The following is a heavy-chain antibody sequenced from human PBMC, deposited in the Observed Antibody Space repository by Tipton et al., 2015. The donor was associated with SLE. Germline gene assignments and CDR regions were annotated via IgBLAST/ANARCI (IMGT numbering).Heavy chain of an antibody. J-gene: IGHJ6*03. D-gene: IGHD3-10*01. V-gene: IGHV4-34*01. Sequence: TLSLTCAVYGGSFSGYYWNWIRQPPGKGLEWIGEINHSGSTNYNPSLKSRVTISVDTSKNQFSLKLSSVTAADTAVYYCARKVRNYYYYMDVWGKGTTVTVSS. CDR1: GGSFSGYY. CDR2: INHSGST. CDR3: ARKVRNYYYYMDV.